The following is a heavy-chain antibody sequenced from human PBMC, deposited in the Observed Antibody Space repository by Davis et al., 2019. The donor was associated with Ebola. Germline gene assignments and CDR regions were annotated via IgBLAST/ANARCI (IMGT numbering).Heavy chain of an antibody. V-gene: IGHV3-30-3*01. J-gene: IGHJ4*02. D-gene: IGHD2-15*01. CDR2: ISYDGSNK. CDR1: GFTFSSYA. CDR3: AKASIYCSGGSCYGGDY. Sequence: PGGSLRLSCAASGFTFSSYAMHWVRQAPGKGLEWVAVISYDGSNKYYADSVKGRFTISRDNSKNTLYLQMNSLRAEDTAVYYCAKASIYCSGGSCYGGDYWGQGTLVTVSS.